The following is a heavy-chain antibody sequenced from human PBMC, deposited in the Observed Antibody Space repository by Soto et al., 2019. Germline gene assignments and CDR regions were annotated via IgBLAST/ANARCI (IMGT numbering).Heavy chain of an antibody. CDR3: AKLTVGRPYYPFDY. CDR2: ISYDGSNK. V-gene: IGHV3-30*18. Sequence: QVQLVESGGGVVQPGRSLRLSCAASGFTFSSYGMHWVRQAPGKGLEWVAVISYDGSNKYYADSVKGRFTISRDNSKNTLYLQMNSLRAEDTAVYYCAKLTVGRPYYPFDYWGQGTLVTVSS. J-gene: IGHJ4*02. CDR1: GFTFSSYG. D-gene: IGHD1-26*01.